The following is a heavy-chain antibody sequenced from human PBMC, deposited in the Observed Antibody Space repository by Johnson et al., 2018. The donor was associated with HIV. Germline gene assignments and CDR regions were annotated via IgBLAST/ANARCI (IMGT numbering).Heavy chain of an antibody. Sequence: VQLVESGGNLVQPGRSLRLSCAASGFTFDDYGMSWVRQAPGKGLEWVSGINWNGGSTGYAESVKGRFTISRDNAKNSLYLQMNSLRAEDTALYYCARDKAVGYSSGWHAFDIWGQGTMVTVSS. CDR1: GFTFDDYG. CDR3: ARDKAVGYSSGWHAFDI. CDR2: INWNGGST. J-gene: IGHJ3*02. V-gene: IGHV3-20*04. D-gene: IGHD6-19*01.